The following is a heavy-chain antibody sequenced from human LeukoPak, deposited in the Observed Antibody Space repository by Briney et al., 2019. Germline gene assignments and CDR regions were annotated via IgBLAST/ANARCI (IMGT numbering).Heavy chain of an antibody. CDR1: GFTFSDYV. D-gene: IGHD5-18*01. CDR3: TRWVVNSNLDY. J-gene: IGHJ4*02. V-gene: IGHV3-49*04. Sequence: GGSLRLSCTTSGFTFSDYVLTWVRQAPGKGLEWVSFIRTGGTTEYAASVKGRFTISRDDSKSIAYLQMNSLETEDTAVYYCTRWVVNSNLDYWGQGTLVTVSS. CDR2: IRTGGTT.